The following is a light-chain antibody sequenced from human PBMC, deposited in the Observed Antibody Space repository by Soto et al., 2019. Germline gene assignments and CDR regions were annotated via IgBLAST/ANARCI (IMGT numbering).Light chain of an antibody. V-gene: IGLV2-8*01. CDR2: NVN. J-gene: IGLJ1*01. CDR3: SSYSDTNICV. Sequence: QSVLTQPPSASGSPGQAVTISCTGTSRDIGGYDFVSWYQVRPGEAPQLIIYNVNGRPSGVPRRFSGSKSGNTASLTVSGLQAVDEADYYFSSYSDTNICVFGTGTKSTVL. CDR1: SRDIGGYDF.